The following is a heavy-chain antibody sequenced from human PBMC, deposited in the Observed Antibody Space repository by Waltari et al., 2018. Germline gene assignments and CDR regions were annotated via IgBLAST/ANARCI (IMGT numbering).Heavy chain of an antibody. CDR3: ARVPRAEQLVDY. Sequence: QVQLQESGPGLVKPSETLSLTCTVSGGSISSYYWSWIRQPPGKGLEWVGCIYYSGSTNYNPSLKSRLTISVDTSKNQFSLKLSSVTAADTAVYYCARVPRAEQLVDYWGQGTLVTVSS. J-gene: IGHJ4*02. CDR1: GGSISSYY. V-gene: IGHV4-59*01. D-gene: IGHD6-13*01. CDR2: IYYSGST.